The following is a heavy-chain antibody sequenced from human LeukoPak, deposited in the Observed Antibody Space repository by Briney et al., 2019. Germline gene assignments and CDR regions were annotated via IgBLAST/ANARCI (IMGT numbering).Heavy chain of an antibody. Sequence: GGSLRLSCEVSGFIFRNYAMNWVRQAPEKGLEWVSTIHGGDYITTYADSVKGRFTISRDDSRDTLYLQMNDLRAEDTATYFCARALSNSLYYFDFGGRGTLVTVS. CDR2: IHGGDYIT. J-gene: IGHJ2*01. CDR3: ARALSNSLYYFDF. CDR1: GFIFRNYA. D-gene: IGHD3-16*02. V-gene: IGHV3-23*01.